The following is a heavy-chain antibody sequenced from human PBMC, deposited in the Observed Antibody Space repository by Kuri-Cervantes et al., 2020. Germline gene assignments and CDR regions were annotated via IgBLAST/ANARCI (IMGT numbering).Heavy chain of an antibody. J-gene: IGHJ5*02. CDR2: INPNSGGT. Sequence: ASVKVSCKASGYTFTGYYMHWVRQAPGQGLEWMGWINPNSGGTNHAQKFQGRVTMTRDTSISTAYMELSRLRSDDTAVYYCARSKLRFPFDPWGQGTLVTVSS. CDR1: GYTFTGYY. V-gene: IGHV1-2*02. D-gene: IGHD3-16*01. CDR3: ARSKLRFPFDP.